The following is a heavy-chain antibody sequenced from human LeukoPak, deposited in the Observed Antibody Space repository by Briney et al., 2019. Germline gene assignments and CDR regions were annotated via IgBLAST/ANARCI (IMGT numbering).Heavy chain of an antibody. CDR3: AKGFRLNDFSFES. D-gene: IGHD2-21*02. CDR2: IMYDGSSK. V-gene: IGHV3-30*02. Sequence: GGSLRLSCGAPGFTLKAYAMPWFRQAPGKGRSGVAFIMYDGSSKSIGDSVKGRFSISRDNPSNTLYLEVNSLRVEDTAVYYCAKGFRLNDFSFESWGQGTLVTVSS. J-gene: IGHJ4*02. CDR1: GFTLKAYA.